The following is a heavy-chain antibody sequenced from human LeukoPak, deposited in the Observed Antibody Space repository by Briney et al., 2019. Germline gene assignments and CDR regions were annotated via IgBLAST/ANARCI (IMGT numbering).Heavy chain of an antibody. J-gene: IGHJ6*02. CDR1: EFTFNNYC. Sequence: GGSLRLSCAASEFTFNNYCMNWVRQAPGKGLEWVSSIYSSSSYVYYEDTVKSRFTTSRDNAKSSLYLQMNSLRAEDTAVYYCARAWLTGGSYYAMDVWGQGTTVTVSS. V-gene: IGHV3-21*01. CDR3: ARAWLTGGSYYAMDV. CDR2: IYSSSSYV. D-gene: IGHD3-10*01.